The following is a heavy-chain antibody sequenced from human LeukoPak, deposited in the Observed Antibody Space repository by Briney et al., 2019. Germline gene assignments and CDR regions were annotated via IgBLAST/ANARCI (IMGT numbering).Heavy chain of an antibody. V-gene: IGHV3-7*05. CDR3: ARDGGDSGYDLFDY. J-gene: IGHJ4*02. CDR2: IKQDGGEQ. CDR1: GFTFSTYW. D-gene: IGHD5-12*01. Sequence: PGGSPRLSCVASGFTFSTYWMTWVRQAPGKGLEWVANIKQDGGEQFYVDSVKGRFTISRDNAKNSLYLQMNSLRAEDTAVYYCARDGGDSGYDLFDYWGQGTLVTVSS.